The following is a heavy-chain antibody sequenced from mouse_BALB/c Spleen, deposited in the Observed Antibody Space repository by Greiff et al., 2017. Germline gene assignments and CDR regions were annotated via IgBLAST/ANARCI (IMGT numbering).Heavy chain of an antibody. CDR3: ARGIYYGSSDYFDY. CDR1: GFSLTSYG. CDR2: IWAGGST. V-gene: IGHV2-9*02. D-gene: IGHD1-1*01. J-gene: IGHJ2*01. Sequence: VQVVESGPGLVAPSQSLSITCTVSGFSLTSYGVHWVRQPPGKGLEWLGVIWAGGSTNYNSALMSRLSISKDNSKSQVFLKMNSLQTDDTAMYYCARGIYYGSSDYFDYWGQGTTLTVSS.